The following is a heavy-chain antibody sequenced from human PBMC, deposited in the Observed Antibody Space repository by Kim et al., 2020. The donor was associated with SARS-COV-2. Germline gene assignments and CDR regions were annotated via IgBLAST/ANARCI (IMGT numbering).Heavy chain of an antibody. CDR1: GFTFSSYG. Sequence: GGSLRLSCAASGFTFSSYGMHWVRQAPGKGLEWVAVISYDGSNKYYADSVKGRFTISRDNSKNTLYLQMNSLRAEDTAVYYCAKDRREYQRLFFKHWAQG. CDR3: AKDRREYQRLFFKH. D-gene: IGHD6-25*01. J-gene: IGHJ1*01. V-gene: IGHV3-30*18. CDR2: ISYDGSNK.